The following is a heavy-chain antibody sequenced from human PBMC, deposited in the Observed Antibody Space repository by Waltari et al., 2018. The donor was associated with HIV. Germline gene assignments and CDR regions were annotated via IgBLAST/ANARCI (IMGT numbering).Heavy chain of an antibody. CDR2: TPQTGSA. Sequence: QVHLQESGPGLVTPSATLPLTCSVSGNTFNSPYSSGWLRQAPGKGLQWIASTPQTGSAIYHASLKSRVSVSFDTSNDQLSLKLRSVTAADTALYFCARVIRALSGTYSSYYFDFWGQGIMVTVSS. J-gene: IGHJ4*02. CDR3: ARVIRALSGTYSSYYFDF. V-gene: IGHV4-38-2*02. D-gene: IGHD1-26*01. CDR1: GNTFNSPYS.